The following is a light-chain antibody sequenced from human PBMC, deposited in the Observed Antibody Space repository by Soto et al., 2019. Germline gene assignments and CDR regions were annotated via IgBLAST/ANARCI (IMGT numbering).Light chain of an antibody. V-gene: IGLV2-14*01. CDR3: SSYTGGSTYV. CDR1: SSDIGGYKY. CDR2: DVS. Sequence: QSVLTQPASVSGSPGQSITISCTGTSSDIGGYKYVSWYQQHPGKAPKLMTYDVSNRPSGVSNRFSGSKSGNTATLTISGLQCEDEAEYYCSSYTGGSTYVFGTGTKVTVL. J-gene: IGLJ1*01.